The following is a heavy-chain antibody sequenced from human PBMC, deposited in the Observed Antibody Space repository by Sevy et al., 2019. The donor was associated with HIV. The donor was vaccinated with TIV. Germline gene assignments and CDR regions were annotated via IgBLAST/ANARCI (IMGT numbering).Heavy chain of an antibody. V-gene: IGHV5-51*01. CDR3: ARGSGSSSEGVIYHYYYGMDV. CDR2: IYPSDSDT. D-gene: IGHD6-6*01. CDR1: GYTFTSYW. Sequence: GESLKISCKGSGYTFTSYWIGWVRQMPGKGLESMGIIYPSDSDTRYSTSFQGQVTISAAKSITTAYLQWSSLRASDSAMYYCARGSGSSSEGVIYHYYYGMDVWGQGTTVTVSS. J-gene: IGHJ6*02.